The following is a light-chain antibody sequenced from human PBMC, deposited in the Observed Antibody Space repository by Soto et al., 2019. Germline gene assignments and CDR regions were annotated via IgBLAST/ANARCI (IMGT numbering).Light chain of an antibody. CDR3: ASWDSSLTAGV. V-gene: IGLV1-51*02. CDR2: EDN. J-gene: IGLJ2*01. Sequence: QSVLTQPPSVSAAPGQRVTISCSGSSSNIGNNYVSWYQQLPGTAPKLLIYEDNKRPSGIPDRFSGSKSGTSATLGITGLQTGDEADYYCASWDSSLTAGVFGGGPKLTVL. CDR1: SSNIGNNY.